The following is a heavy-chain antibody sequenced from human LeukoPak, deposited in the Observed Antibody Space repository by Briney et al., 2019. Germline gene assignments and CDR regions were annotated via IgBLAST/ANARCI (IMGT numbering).Heavy chain of an antibody. CDR3: AKVTAARIAAAGLDY. V-gene: IGHV3-23*01. CDR2: ISGSGGCT. D-gene: IGHD6-13*01. CDR1: GFTFSSYA. J-gene: IGHJ4*02. Sequence: GGSLRLSCAASGFTFSSYAMSWVRQAPGKGLEWVSAISGSGGCTYYADSVKGRFTISRDNSKNTLYLQMNSLRAEDTAVYYCAKVTAARIAAAGLDYWGQGTLVTVSS.